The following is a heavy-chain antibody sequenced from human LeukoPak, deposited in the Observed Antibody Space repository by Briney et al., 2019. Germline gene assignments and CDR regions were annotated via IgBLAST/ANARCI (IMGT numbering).Heavy chain of an antibody. CDR2: MNPNSGNT. CDR1: GYTFTSYD. J-gene: IGHJ4*02. CDR3: ARLTKSSAYYKYHFDY. V-gene: IGHV1-8*01. D-gene: IGHD3-22*01. Sequence: GASVKVSCKTSGYTFTSYDINWVRQATGQVLEWMGWMNPNSGNTGYAQKFQGRVTMTRDTSMSTAYMELSSLRSEDTAVYYCARLTKSSAYYKYHFDYWGQGTLVTVSS.